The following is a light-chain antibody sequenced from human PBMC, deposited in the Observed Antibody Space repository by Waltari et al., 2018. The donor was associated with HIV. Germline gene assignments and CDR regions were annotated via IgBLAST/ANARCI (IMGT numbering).Light chain of an antibody. CDR2: EVS. Sequence: QSALTQPASVSGSPGQSITISCTGTSSDVGSYNLVSWYQQHPGKAPKLMIYEVSKRPSGVSNRCSGSNSGNTASLTIAGLQAEDEADYYCCSYAGSSTYVVFVGGTKLTVL. CDR3: CSYAGSSTYVV. V-gene: IGLV2-23*02. J-gene: IGLJ2*01. CDR1: SSDVGSYNL.